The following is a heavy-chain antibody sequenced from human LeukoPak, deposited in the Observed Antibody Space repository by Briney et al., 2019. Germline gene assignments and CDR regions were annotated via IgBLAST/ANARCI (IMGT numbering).Heavy chain of an antibody. J-gene: IGHJ6*03. Sequence: ASVKVSCKASGYTFTSYYIHWVRQAPGQGLEWMGIINPSAGSTTYAQKFQGRVTMTRNTSISTAYMELSSLRSEDTAVYYCARLLKGFGFSNFYYYYYMDVWGKGTTVTISS. CDR1: GYTFTSYY. CDR2: INPSAGST. CDR3: ARLLKGFGFSNFYYYYYMDV. D-gene: IGHD3-16*01. V-gene: IGHV1-46*01.